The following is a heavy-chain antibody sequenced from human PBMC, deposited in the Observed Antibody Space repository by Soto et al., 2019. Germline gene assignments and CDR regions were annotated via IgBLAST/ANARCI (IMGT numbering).Heavy chain of an antibody. V-gene: IGHV3-74*01. Sequence: GGSLRLSGAASGFTFSDHWMHWVRQVPGKGLVWVARINSDGSTTTYADSVKGRFTISRANARNTLYLQMDSLRAGDTALYYCARGYSSGPDYWGQGTLVTVSS. CDR2: INSDGSTT. J-gene: IGHJ4*02. CDR3: ARGYSSGPDY. CDR1: GFTFSDHW. D-gene: IGHD6-19*01.